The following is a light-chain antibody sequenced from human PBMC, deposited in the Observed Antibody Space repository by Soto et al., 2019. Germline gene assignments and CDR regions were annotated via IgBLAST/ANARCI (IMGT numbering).Light chain of an antibody. V-gene: IGKV1-39*01. J-gene: IGKJ2*01. CDR2: GAS. CDR1: QSIGNY. Sequence: DTQMTQSPSSLSASVGERVTITCRASQSIGNYLSWYAQKPGKAPKLLIYGASSLQSGVPSRFSGSGSGTYFTLTINNLQPEDFATYYCQQSDNILFTFGQGTKLEI. CDR3: QQSDNILFT.